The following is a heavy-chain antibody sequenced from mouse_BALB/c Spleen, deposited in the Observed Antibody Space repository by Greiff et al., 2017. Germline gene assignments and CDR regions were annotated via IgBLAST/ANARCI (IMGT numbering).Heavy chain of an antibody. CDR3: SRPLLEGFAY. CDR2: ISSGGSYT. Sequence: EVHLVESGGDLVKPGGSLKLSCAASGFTFSSYGMSWVRQTPDKRLEWVATISSGGSYTYYPDSVKGRFTISRDNAKNTLYLHMSSMKSEDTAMYDCSRPLLEGFAYWGQGTLVTVSA. CDR1: GFTFSSYG. V-gene: IGHV5-6*01. J-gene: IGHJ3*01.